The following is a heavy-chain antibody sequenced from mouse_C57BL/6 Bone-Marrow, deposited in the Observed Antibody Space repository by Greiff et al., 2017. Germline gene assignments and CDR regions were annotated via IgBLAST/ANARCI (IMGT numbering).Heavy chain of an antibody. CDR2: IYPGDGDT. CDR1: GYAFSSYW. D-gene: IGHD1-1*01. J-gene: IGHJ2*01. CDR3: ARKGITTVDY. V-gene: IGHV1-80*01. Sequence: QVHVKQSGAELVKPGASVKISCKASGYAFSSYWMNWVKQRPGKGLEWIGQIYPGDGDTNYNGKFKGKATLTADKSSSTAYMQLSSLTSEDSAVYFCARKGITTVDYWGQGTTLTVSS.